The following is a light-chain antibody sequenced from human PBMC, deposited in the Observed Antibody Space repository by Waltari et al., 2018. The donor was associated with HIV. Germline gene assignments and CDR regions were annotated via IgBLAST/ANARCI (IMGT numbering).Light chain of an antibody. CDR1: ATPAGAYNY. Sequence: QSALTQPRAVSGSPGQSVPIPCTGLATPAGAYNYVSWYQHRPGRTPWLLLFNVDKRHSGVPSRFSGSRSGSTASLTISDLQFDDEGDYYCASYLRSGPLGVFGGGTTLTVL. J-gene: IGLJ2*01. CDR2: NVD. V-gene: IGLV2-11*01. CDR3: ASYLRSGPLGV.